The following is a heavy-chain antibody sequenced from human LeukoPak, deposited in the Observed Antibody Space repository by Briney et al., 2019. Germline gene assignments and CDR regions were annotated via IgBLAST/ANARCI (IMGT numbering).Heavy chain of an antibody. J-gene: IGHJ5*02. CDR2: IWYDASNK. D-gene: IGHD6-13*01. V-gene: IGHV3-33*01. CDR1: GFTFSSFG. Sequence: GRSLTLSCAASGFTFSSFGMHWVRQAPGKGLEGVGVIWYDASNKYYADSVKGRFTISRDNSKNTLFLQMNSLRDDDTAVYYCVRGVGVSRFNYFDPWGQGTLVIASS. CDR3: VRGVGVSRFNYFDP.